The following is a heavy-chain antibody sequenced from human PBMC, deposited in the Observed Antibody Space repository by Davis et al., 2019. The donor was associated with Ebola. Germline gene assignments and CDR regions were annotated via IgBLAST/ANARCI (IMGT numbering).Heavy chain of an antibody. CDR3: ARDVGAAAGGDGDDY. V-gene: IGHV1-69*04. J-gene: IGHJ4*02. D-gene: IGHD6-13*01. CDR2: IIPILGIA. Sequence: SVKVSCKASGGTFSSYAISWVRQAPGQGLEWMGRIIPILGIANYAQKFQGRVTITADKSTSTAYMELSSLGSEDTAVYYCARDVGAAAGGDGDDYWGQGTLVTVSS. CDR1: GGTFSSYA.